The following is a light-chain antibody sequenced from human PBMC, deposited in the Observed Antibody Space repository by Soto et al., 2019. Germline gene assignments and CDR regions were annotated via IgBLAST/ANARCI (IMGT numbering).Light chain of an antibody. CDR3: QQCQHARYT. CDR2: GAS. J-gene: IGKJ2*01. V-gene: IGKV3-20*01. CDR1: QSVSSSY. Sequence: EIVLTQSPGTLSLSPGERATLSCRASQSVSSSYLAWYQQKPGQAPRVLIYGASNRATGIPDRFSGSGSGTDFTLTISRLEPEDFALYYCQQCQHARYTFGQGTKLEIK.